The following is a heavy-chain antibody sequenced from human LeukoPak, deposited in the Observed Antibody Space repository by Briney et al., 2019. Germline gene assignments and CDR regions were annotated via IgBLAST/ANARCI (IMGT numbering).Heavy chain of an antibody. CDR3: ARSTLVRGMDV. J-gene: IGHJ6*02. CDR2: IYYSGST. D-gene: IGHD4-23*01. CDR1: GGSISSGDYY. V-gene: IGHV4-61*08. Sequence: SQTLSLTCTVSGGSISSGDYYWSWIRQPPGKGLEWIGYIYYSGSTNYNPSLKSRVTISVDTSKNQFSLKLSSVTAADTAVYYCARSTLVRGMDVWGQGTTVTVSS.